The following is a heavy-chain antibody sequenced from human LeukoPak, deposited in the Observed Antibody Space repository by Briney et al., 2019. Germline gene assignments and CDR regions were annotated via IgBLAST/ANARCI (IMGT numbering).Heavy chain of an antibody. D-gene: IGHD6-19*01. Sequence: GASVKVSCKASGGTFSSYAISWVRHAPGQGLEWMGGIIPIFGTANYAQKFQGRVTITADESTSTAYMELSSLRSEDTAVYYCARAQAIAVAGGGHFDYWGRGTLVTVSS. V-gene: IGHV1-69*13. CDR1: GGTFSSYA. J-gene: IGHJ4*02. CDR2: IIPIFGTA. CDR3: ARAQAIAVAGGGHFDY.